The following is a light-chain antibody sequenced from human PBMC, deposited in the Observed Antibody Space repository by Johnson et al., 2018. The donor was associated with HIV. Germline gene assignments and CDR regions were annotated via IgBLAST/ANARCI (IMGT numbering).Light chain of an antibody. V-gene: IGLV1-51*02. Sequence: QAVLTQPPSVSAAPGQRVNISCSGNISNIESYFVSWYKQLPGAAPTLLIYEDNKRPSGIPDRFSGSKSGATASLGISGLQTGDEADYYCGVWDASLSPHYVFGAGTKVTVL. CDR3: GVWDASLSPHYV. CDR2: EDN. CDR1: ISNIESYF. J-gene: IGLJ1*01.